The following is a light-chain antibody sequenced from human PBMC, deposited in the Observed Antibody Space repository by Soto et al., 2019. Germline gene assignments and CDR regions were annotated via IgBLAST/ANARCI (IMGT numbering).Light chain of an antibody. J-gene: IGLJ2*01. CDR3: SSYADTNNLV. Sequence: QSALTQPPSASGSPGQSVTIFCTGTSSDIGGYNFVSWYQQHPGKAPKLMIDEVNKRPSGVPDRFSGSKSRNTSSLTVSGLQAEDEADYYCSSYADTNNLVFGGGTKLTVL. CDR2: EVN. CDR1: SSDIGGYNF. V-gene: IGLV2-8*01.